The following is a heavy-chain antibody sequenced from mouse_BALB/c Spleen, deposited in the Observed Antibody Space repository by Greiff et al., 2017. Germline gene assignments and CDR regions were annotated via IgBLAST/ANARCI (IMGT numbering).Heavy chain of an antibody. V-gene: IGHV5-6-3*01. J-gene: IGHJ3*01. Sequence: EVQGVESGGGLVQPGGSLKLSCAASGFTFSSYGMSWVRQTPDKRLELVATINSNGGSTYYPDSVKGRFTISRDNAKNTLYLQMSSLKSEDTAMYYCARDRYGSFAYWGQGTLVTVSA. D-gene: IGHD2-14*01. CDR1: GFTFSSYG. CDR2: INSNGGST. CDR3: ARDRYGSFAY.